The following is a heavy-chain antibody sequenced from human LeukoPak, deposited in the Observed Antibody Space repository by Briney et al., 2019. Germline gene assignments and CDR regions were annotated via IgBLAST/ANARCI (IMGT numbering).Heavy chain of an antibody. J-gene: IGHJ5*02. CDR1: GGSINGYY. D-gene: IGHD2-2*01. CDR2: VYNSESI. CDR3: ARDRSSSYTRDWFDP. Sequence: SETLSLTCTVSGGSINGYYWSWIRQPAGKGLEWIGRVYNSESINYNPSLKSRVTMSIDTSQNQFYLKLNSVTAADTAVYYCARDRSSSYTRDWFDPWGQGALVTVSS. V-gene: IGHV4-4*07.